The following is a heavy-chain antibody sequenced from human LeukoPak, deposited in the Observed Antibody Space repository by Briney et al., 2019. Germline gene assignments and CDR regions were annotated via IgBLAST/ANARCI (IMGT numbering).Heavy chain of an antibody. CDR1: GGTFSSYA. D-gene: IGHD6-19*01. CDR3: ARGSSGWYLYYFVH. V-gene: IGHV1-69*13. CDR2: IIPIFGTA. J-gene: IGHJ4*02. Sequence: SVKVSCKASGGTFSSYAISWVRQAPGQGLEWMGGIIPIFGTANYAQKFQGRVTITADESTSTVYMELSSLRSEDTSVLYGARGSSGWYLYYFVHWRQGTLLRLPS.